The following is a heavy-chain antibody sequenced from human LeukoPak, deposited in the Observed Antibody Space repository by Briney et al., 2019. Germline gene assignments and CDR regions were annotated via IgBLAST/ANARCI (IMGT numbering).Heavy chain of an antibody. Sequence: GGSLRLSCAASGFTFSSYAMSWVRQAPGKGLEWVAVISYDGSSKYYVDSVKGRFTISRDNSKNTLYLQMNSLRAEDTAVYYCARDAQWLRRPPFDYWGQGTLVTVSS. V-gene: IGHV3-30-3*01. CDR3: ARDAQWLRRPPFDY. D-gene: IGHD5-12*01. CDR2: ISYDGSSK. CDR1: GFTFSSYA. J-gene: IGHJ4*02.